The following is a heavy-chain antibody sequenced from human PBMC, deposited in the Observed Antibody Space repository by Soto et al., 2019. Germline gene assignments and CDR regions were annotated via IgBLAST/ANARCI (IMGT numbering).Heavy chain of an antibody. J-gene: IGHJ4*02. D-gene: IGHD3-22*01. CDR3: ARVRAYYYDSSGYGYYFDY. V-gene: IGHV4-30-4*08. Sequence: PSETLSLTCTVSGGSMSSGDYYWSWIRQPPGKGLEWIGYIYYSGSTYYNPSLKSRVTISVDTSKNQFSLKLSSVTAADTAVYYCARVRAYYYDSSGYGYYFDYWGQGTLVTVSS. CDR1: GGSMSSGDYY. CDR2: IYYSGST.